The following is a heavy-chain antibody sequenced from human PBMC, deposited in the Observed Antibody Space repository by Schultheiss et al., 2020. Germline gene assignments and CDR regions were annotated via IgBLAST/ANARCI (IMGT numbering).Heavy chain of an antibody. CDR1: GGSFSGYY. V-gene: IGHV4-59*01. CDR2: IYYSGST. Sequence: SQTLSLTCAVYGGSFSGYYWSWIRQPPGKGLEWIGYIYYSGSTNYNPYLKSRVTISVDTSKKQFSLKLSSMTAADTAVYYCARESSGWRGWFGYWGQGTLVTVSA. D-gene: IGHD6-19*01. CDR3: ARESSGWRGWFGY. J-gene: IGHJ4*02.